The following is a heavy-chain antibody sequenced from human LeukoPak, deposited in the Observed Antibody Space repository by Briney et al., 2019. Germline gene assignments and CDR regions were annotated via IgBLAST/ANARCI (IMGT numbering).Heavy chain of an antibody. CDR2: ISGSGGST. CDR3: AKSCSSTSCYGYFQH. D-gene: IGHD2-2*01. V-gene: IGHV3-23*01. CDR1: GFTVSTNY. J-gene: IGHJ1*01. Sequence: GGSLRLSCAASGFTVSTNYMNWVRQAPGKGLEWVSAISGSGGSTYYADSVKGRFTISRDNSKDTLYLQMNSLRAEDTAVYYCAKSCSSTSCYGYFQHWGQGTLVTVSS.